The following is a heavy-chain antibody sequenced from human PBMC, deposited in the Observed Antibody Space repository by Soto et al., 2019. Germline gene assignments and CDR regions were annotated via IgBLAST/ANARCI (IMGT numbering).Heavy chain of an antibody. Sequence: SETLSLTCTVSGGSISSSSYYWGWIRQPPGKGLEWIGSIYYSGSTYYNPSLKSRVTISVDTSKNQFSLKLSSVTAADTAVYYCARVLGTPPLYYFDYWGQGTLVTVSS. J-gene: IGHJ4*02. D-gene: IGHD7-27*01. CDR1: GGSISSSSYY. CDR3: ARVLGTPPLYYFDY. CDR2: IYYSGST. V-gene: IGHV4-39*01.